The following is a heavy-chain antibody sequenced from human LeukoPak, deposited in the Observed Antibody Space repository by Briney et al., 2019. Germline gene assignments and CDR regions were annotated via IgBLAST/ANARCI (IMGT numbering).Heavy chain of an antibody. CDR2: ISSSGSTI. V-gene: IGHV3-11*04. D-gene: IGHD2-15*01. CDR1: GFTFSDYY. Sequence: GGSLRLSCAASGFTFSDYYMSWIRQAPGKGLEWVSYISSSGSTIYYADSVKGRFTISRDNAKNPLYLQMNSLRAEDTAVYYCARDPASIVVVVAAMAPWFDPWGQGTLVTVSS. CDR3: ARDPASIVVVVAAMAPWFDP. J-gene: IGHJ5*02.